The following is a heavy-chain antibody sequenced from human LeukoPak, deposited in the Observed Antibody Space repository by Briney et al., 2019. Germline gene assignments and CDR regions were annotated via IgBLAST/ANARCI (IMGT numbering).Heavy chain of an antibody. D-gene: IGHD6-13*01. CDR3: ARRLRQQLVQYNWFDP. V-gene: IGHV4-34*01. J-gene: IGHJ5*02. CDR1: GGSFSGYY. Sequence: PSETLSLTCAVYGGSFSGYYWSWIRQPPGKGLEWIGEINHSGSTNYNPSLKSRVTISVDTSKNQFSLKLSSVTAAEPAVYYCARRLRQQLVQYNWFDPWGQGTLVTVSS. CDR2: INHSGST.